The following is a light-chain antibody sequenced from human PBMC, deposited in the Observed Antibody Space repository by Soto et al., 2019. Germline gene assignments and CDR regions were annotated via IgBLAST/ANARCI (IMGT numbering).Light chain of an antibody. CDR2: AAS. CDR3: QQSYSTTLT. Sequence: DIQMTHSPSSLSASIGDSVTITFRARHDSGNYLNWYQQKPGKAPKVLICAASSLQSGIPSRFSGSGSGTDFTLTISRLQPEDFAAYYCQQSYSTTLTFGGGTKVDIK. CDR1: HDSGNY. V-gene: IGKV1-39*01. J-gene: IGKJ4*01.